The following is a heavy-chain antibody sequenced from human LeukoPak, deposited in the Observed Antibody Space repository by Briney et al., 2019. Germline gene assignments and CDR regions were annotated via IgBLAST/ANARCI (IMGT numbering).Heavy chain of an antibody. J-gene: IGHJ4*02. CDR1: GVSISSSNSY. Sequence: PSETLSLTCTVSGVSISSSNSYWGWIRQPPGKGLEWIGSIYYSGSTYYNPSLKSRVTISVDTSKNQFSLKLSSVTAADTAVYYCAREEAVAGTGVYWGQGTLVTVSS. D-gene: IGHD6-19*01. CDR3: AREEAVAGTGVY. V-gene: IGHV4-39*07. CDR2: IYYSGST.